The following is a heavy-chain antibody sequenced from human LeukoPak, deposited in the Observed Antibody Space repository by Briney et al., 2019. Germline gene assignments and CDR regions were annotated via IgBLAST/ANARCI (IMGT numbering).Heavy chain of an antibody. D-gene: IGHD3-16*02. J-gene: IGHJ2*01. V-gene: IGHV3-7*03. CDR2: IKQDGSET. CDR1: AFIFSGHW. Sequence: HAGGSLRLSCEGSAFIFSGHWMNWVRQTPGKGLEWVASIKQDGSETYYVDSVKGRFTISRDNAKNSLYLQMNSLRAEDTAVYYCAREYYGYVRGSYRHNWYFALWGRGTLVTVSS. CDR3: AREYYGYVRGSYRHNWYFAL.